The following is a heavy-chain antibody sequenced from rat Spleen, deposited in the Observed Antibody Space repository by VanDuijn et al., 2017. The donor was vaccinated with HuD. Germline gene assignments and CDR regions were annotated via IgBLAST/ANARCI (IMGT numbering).Heavy chain of an antibody. CDR1: GFTFSSYG. CDR3: ARGHPNTYYGYGGWFAY. Sequence: VQLVESGGGLVQPGKSLKLSCSASGFTFSSYGMHWIRQAPGKGLDWVAYISSSSGTVYADAVKGRFTISRDNAKNTLYLQLNSLKSEDTAIYYCARGHPNTYYGYGGWFAYWGQGTLVTVSS. CDR2: ISSSSGT. V-gene: IGHV5-62*01. D-gene: IGHD1-9*01. J-gene: IGHJ3*01.